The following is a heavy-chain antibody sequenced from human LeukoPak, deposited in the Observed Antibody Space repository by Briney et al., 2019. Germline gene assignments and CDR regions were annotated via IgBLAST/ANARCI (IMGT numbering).Heavy chain of an antibody. CDR3: ARDGEAYCSSTSCPYYFDY. Sequence: GGSLRLSCAASGFTFSSYAMHWVRQAPGKGLEWVAVISYDGSNKYYADSVKGRFTISRDNSKNTLYPQMNSLRAEDTAVYYCARDGEAYCSSTSCPYYFDYWGQGTLVTVSS. D-gene: IGHD2-2*01. CDR2: ISYDGSNK. J-gene: IGHJ4*02. V-gene: IGHV3-30*04. CDR1: GFTFSSYA.